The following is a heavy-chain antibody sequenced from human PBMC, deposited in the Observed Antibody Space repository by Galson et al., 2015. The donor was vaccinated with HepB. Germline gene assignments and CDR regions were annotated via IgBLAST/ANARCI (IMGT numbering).Heavy chain of an antibody. V-gene: IGHV3-23*01. CDR3: AKDGVCCSSTSCYTPYGMDV. CDR2: LSGSGGGT. Sequence: SLRLSCAASGLTFSNFAMSWVRQAPGKGLEWVSGLSGSGGGTFYADSVKGRFTISRDNSKNTLYLQMNSLRAEDTAVYYCAKDGVCCSSTSCYTPYGMDVWGQGTTVTVSS. D-gene: IGHD2-2*02. J-gene: IGHJ6*02. CDR1: GLTFSNFA.